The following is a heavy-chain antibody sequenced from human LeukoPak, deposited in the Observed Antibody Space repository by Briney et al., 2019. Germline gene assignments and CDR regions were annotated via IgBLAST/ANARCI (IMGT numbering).Heavy chain of an antibody. J-gene: IGHJ4*02. CDR3: AKDPDYDSSGYYFDY. Sequence: GGSLRLSCAASGFSSSLYWMHWVRQAPGKGLVWVSRIDTDESKSDYADSVKGRFTISRDNAKNTVYLQMNSLRAEDTAVYYCAKDPDYDSSGYYFDYWGQGTLVTVSS. D-gene: IGHD3-22*01. V-gene: IGHV3-74*01. CDR1: GFSSSLYW. CDR2: IDTDESKS.